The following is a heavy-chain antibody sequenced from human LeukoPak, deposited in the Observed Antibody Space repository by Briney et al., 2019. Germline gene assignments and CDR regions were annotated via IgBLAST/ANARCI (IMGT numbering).Heavy chain of an antibody. Sequence: GESLKISCKGSGYSFTSYWIGWVRQMPGKGLERMGIIYPGDSDTRYSPSFQGQVTISADKSISTAYLQWGSLKASDTAMYYCARGSCYDFWSGYYPDAFDIWGQGTMVTVSS. CDR2: IYPGDSDT. J-gene: IGHJ3*02. CDR3: ARGSCYDFWSGYYPDAFDI. CDR1: GYSFTSYW. D-gene: IGHD3-3*01. V-gene: IGHV5-51*01.